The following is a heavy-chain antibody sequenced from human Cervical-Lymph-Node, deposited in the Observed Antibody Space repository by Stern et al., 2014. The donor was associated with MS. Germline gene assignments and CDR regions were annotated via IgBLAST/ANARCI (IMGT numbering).Heavy chain of an antibody. CDR2: IYYSAST. CDR1: GGSISSGGYY. CDR3: ARLPYDFWSGYYLFDY. V-gene: IGHV4-31*03. D-gene: IGHD3-3*01. Sequence: QVQLQESGPGLVKPSQTLSLTCTVSGGSISSGGYYWSWIRQHPGKGLEWIGYIYYSASTYYNPSLKSRVTISVDTSKNQFSLKLSSVTAADTAVYYCARLPYDFWSGYYLFDYWGQGTLVTVSS. J-gene: IGHJ4*02.